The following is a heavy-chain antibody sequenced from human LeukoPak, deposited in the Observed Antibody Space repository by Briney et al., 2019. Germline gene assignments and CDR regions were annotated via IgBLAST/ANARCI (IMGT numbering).Heavy chain of an antibody. CDR2: IYDSGST. J-gene: IGHJ4*02. CDR3: ARIAVAGPDY. V-gene: IGHV4-39*07. Sequence: SETLSLTCTVSGGSIRSSYYYWGWIRQPPGKGLEWIGSIYDSGSTYYNPSLKSRVTISVDTSKNQFSLKLSSVTAADTAVYYCARIAVAGPDYWGQGTLVTVSS. CDR1: GGSIRSSYYY. D-gene: IGHD6-19*01.